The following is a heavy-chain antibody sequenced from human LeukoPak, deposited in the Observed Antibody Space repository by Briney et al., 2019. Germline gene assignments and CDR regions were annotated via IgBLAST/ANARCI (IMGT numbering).Heavy chain of an antibody. CDR2: INPNSGGT. Sequence: ASVKVSCKASGYTFTGYYMHWVRQAPGQGLEWMGWINPNSGGTNYAQKFQGRVTMTRDTSISTAYMELSRLRSDDTAVYYCARDMGSPQYYDFWSGYFYYFDYWGQGTLVTVSS. V-gene: IGHV1-2*02. CDR3: ARDMGSPQYYDFWSGYFYYFDY. CDR1: GYTFTGYY. J-gene: IGHJ4*02. D-gene: IGHD3-3*01.